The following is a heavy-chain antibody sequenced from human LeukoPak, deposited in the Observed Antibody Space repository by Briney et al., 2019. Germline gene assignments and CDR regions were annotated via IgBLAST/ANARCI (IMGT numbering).Heavy chain of an antibody. V-gene: IGHV1-69*05. J-gene: IGHJ4*02. CDR1: GGTFSSYA. CDR2: IIPIFGTA. CDR3: ARAPSVGATPFDY. Sequence: GASVKVSCKASGGTFSSYAISWVRQAPGQGLEWMGGIIPIFGTANYAQKFQGRVTITTDESTSTAYMELSSLRSEDTAVYYCARAPSVGATPFDYWAREPWSPSPQ. D-gene: IGHD1-26*01.